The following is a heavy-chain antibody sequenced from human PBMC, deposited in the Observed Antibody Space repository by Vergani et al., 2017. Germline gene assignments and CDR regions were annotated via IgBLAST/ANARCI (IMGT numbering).Heavy chain of an antibody. V-gene: IGHV2-26*01. J-gene: IGHJ6*02. CDR1: GFSLSNARMG. CDR3: ARIPVAGANYYYYGMDV. CDR2: IFSNDEK. Sequence: QVTLQESGPVLVKPTETLTLTCTVSGFSLSNARMGVSWIRQPPGKALEWLAHIFSNDEKSYSTSLKSRLTISKDTSKSQVVLTMTNMDPVDTATYYCARIPVAGANYYYYGMDVWGQGTTVTVSS. D-gene: IGHD6-19*01.